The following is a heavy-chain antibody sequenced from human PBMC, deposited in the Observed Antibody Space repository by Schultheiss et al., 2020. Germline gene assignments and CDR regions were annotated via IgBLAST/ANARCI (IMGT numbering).Heavy chain of an antibody. CDR1: GFTFSSSW. CDR3: ARGDGSSGWYFDY. V-gene: IGHV3-74*01. D-gene: IGHD6-19*01. Sequence: GESLKISCAASGFTFSSSWMHWVRQAPGKGLLWVSRIKSDGSSTSYADSVKGRFTISRDNAKNTLYLQMNGLTADDMAVYYCARGDGSSGWYFDYWGQGTLVTVSS. J-gene: IGHJ4*02. CDR2: IKSDGSST.